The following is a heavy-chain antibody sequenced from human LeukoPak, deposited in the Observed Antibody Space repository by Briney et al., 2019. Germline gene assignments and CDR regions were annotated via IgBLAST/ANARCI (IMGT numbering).Heavy chain of an antibody. CDR1: GDSVSSNSAA. Sequence: SQTLSPTCAISGDSVSSNSAAWNWIRQSPSRGLEWLGRTYYRSKWYNDYAVSVKSRITINPDTSKNQFSLQLNSVTPEDTAVYYCAGDGVGGYSSSLVFDYWGQGTLVTVSS. J-gene: IGHJ4*02. V-gene: IGHV6-1*01. CDR3: AGDGVGGYSSSLVFDY. CDR2: TYYRSKWYN. D-gene: IGHD6-13*01.